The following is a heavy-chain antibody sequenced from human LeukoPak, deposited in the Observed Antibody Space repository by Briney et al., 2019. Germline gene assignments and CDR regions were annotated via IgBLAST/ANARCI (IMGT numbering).Heavy chain of an antibody. V-gene: IGHV3-33*01. CDR1: GFTFSSYG. Sequence: PGRSLRLSCAASGFTFSSYGMHWVRQAPGKGLEWVAVIWYDGSNKYYADSVKGRFTISRDNSKNSLYLQMDSLRAEDTAVYYCARNTPSLTTYGMDVWGQGTTVTVSS. CDR2: IWYDGSNK. CDR3: ARNTPSLTTYGMDV. D-gene: IGHD1-14*01. J-gene: IGHJ6*02.